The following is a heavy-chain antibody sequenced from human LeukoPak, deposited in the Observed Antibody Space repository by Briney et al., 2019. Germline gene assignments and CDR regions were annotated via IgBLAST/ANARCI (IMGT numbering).Heavy chain of an antibody. CDR2: ISGSGGST. CDR3: AKRGVVIRVILVGFHREAYYFDS. D-gene: IGHD2-21*01. Sequence: GGSLRLSCAVSGITLSNYGMSWVRHAPGKGLEWVAGISGSGGSTNYAASVKGRFTISRDNPKNTLFLQMNSLRAEDTAVYFCAKRGVVIRVILVGFHREAYYFDSWGQGALVTVSS. CDR1: GITLSNYG. J-gene: IGHJ4*02. V-gene: IGHV3-23*01.